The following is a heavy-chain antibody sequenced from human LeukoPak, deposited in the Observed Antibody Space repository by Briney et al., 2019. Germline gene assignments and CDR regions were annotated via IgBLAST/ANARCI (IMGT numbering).Heavy chain of an antibody. J-gene: IGHJ3*02. CDR1: GFAFSSYW. D-gene: IGHD1-26*01. CDR2: IKQDGSEK. CDR3: AREAVTSVGTDSFDI. Sequence: GGSLRLSCAASGFAFSSYWMSWVRQAPGKGLEWVANIKQDGSEKYYVDSVKGRFTISRDNARNSLYLQMDSLRAEDTAVYYCAREAVTSVGTDSFDIWGQGTMVTVSS. V-gene: IGHV3-7*01.